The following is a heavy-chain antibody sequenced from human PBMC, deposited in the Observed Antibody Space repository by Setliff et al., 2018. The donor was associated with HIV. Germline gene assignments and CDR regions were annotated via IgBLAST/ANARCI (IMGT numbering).Heavy chain of an antibody. V-gene: IGHV1-2*02. D-gene: IGHD1-1*01. Sequence: VASVKVFCKASGYTFAAYYIHWVRQAPGQGLEWMGWVSPHNGKTEYEQKFQGRVTMTKDTSIDAVYMELSSLTSDDTAVYFCARDSTDPWKTNYRNSFDPWGQGTLVTVSS. CDR3: ARDSTDPWKTNYRNSFDP. J-gene: IGHJ5*02. CDR2: VSPHNGKT. CDR1: GYTFAAYY.